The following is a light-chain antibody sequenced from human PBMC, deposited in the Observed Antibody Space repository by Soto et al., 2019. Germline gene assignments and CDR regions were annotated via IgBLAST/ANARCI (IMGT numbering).Light chain of an antibody. V-gene: IGKV1-33*01. Sequence: DIQITQSPSSLSASVVDRVTITCQASQDIYIYLNWYPQKPGKAPRLLIYDASNLETGVPSRFSGSGSGTDFTFTISSLQPEDFATYYCQQYDNFVITFGQGTRLEIK. CDR3: QQYDNFVIT. J-gene: IGKJ5*01. CDR2: DAS. CDR1: QDIYIY.